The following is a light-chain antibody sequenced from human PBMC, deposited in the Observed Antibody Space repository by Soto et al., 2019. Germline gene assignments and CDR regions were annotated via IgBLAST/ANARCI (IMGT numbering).Light chain of an antibody. J-gene: IGKJ1*01. CDR3: QQYNNWPRT. Sequence: EIVMTQSXATLSXXXGXRXXLSXRASQSVXSDLAWYHQXPGQAPRLLIYGASTRATGIPARFSGSGSGTEFTLTINSLQSEXFAVYYCQQYNNWPRTFGQGTKVEIK. CDR1: QSVXSD. V-gene: IGKV3-15*01. CDR2: GAS.